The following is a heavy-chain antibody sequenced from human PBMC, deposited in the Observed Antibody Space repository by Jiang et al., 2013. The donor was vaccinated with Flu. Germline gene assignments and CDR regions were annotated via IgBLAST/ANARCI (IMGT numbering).Heavy chain of an antibody. CDR1: GFTFSSYA. CDR2: ISYDGSNK. CDR3: ARGMYSSGWYGGWWYFDL. V-gene: IGHV3-30*01. J-gene: IGHJ2*01. D-gene: IGHD6-19*01. Sequence: GVVQPGRSLRLSCAASGFTFSSYAMHWVRQAPGKGLEWVAVISYDGSNKYYADSVKGRFTISRDNSKNTLYLQMNSLRAEDTAVYYCARGMYSSGWYGGWWYFDLWGRGTLVTVSS.